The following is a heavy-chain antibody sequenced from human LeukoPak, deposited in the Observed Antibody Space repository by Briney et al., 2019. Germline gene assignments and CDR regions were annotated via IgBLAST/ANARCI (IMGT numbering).Heavy chain of an antibody. D-gene: IGHD3-10*01. J-gene: IGHJ4*02. Sequence: GGSLRLSCAASGFTFSDYYMSWIRQAPGKGLEWVSYISSSSYTNYADSVKGRFTISRDNAKNSLYLQMNSLRAEDTAVYYCAWTSGSLYYYGSGSYYGYWGQGTLVTVSS. CDR2: ISSSSYT. CDR1: GFTFSDYY. CDR3: AWTSGSLYYYGSGSYYGY. V-gene: IGHV3-11*06.